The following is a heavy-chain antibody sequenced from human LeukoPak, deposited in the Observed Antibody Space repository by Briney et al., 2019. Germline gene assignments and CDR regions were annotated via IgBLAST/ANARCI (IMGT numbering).Heavy chain of an antibody. CDR3: ARRSRNGLDAFDI. D-gene: IGHD1-14*01. V-gene: IGHV1-2*02. CDR2: IDPNNGDT. J-gene: IGHJ3*02. CDR1: AYTFTGYY. Sequence: ASVKVSCTASAYTFTGYYLHWLRQAPGQGLEWMGWIDPNNGDTKYAQKFQGRVTMTRDRSISTAYMELSRLTSDDTAVYYCARRSRNGLDAFDIWGQGTMVTVSS.